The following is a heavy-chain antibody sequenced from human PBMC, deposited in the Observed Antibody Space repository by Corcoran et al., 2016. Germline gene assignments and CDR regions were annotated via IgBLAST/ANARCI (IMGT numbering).Heavy chain of an antibody. J-gene: IGHJ4*02. Sequence: QVQLVESGGGVVQPGRSLRLSCAASGFNFRSYGMHWVRQAPGKGLEWVSFIWYDGSNKYYTDSVKGRFTISRDNSKKMVYLQMNSLRAEDTAVYHCATDRDTSYFDSWGQGTLVTVSS. CDR3: ATDRDTSYFDS. D-gene: IGHD2-2*01. CDR2: IWYDGSNK. CDR1: GFNFRSYG. V-gene: IGHV3-33*01.